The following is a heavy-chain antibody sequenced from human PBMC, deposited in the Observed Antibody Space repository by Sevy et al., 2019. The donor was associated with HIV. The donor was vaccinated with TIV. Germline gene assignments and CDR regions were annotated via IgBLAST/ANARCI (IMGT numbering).Heavy chain of an antibody. CDR3: ARDAGYSVNWXPRFXX. D-gene: IGHD1-26*01. Sequence: GGSLRLSCAXSXXXXSTYXMHWVRQAPGKGLEWVAVISYDGSHKYYADSVKGRFTISRDDSKSSLYLQMNTLRAEDTAVYYCARDAGYSVNWXPRFXXWGQGTLVTVSS. J-gene: IGHJ5*02. CDR1: XXXXSTYX. V-gene: IGHV3-30*03. CDR2: ISYDGSHK.